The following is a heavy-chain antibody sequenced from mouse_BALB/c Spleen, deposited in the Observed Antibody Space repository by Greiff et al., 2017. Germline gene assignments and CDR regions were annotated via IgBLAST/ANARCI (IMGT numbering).Heavy chain of an antibody. CDR1: GFTFSSYG. CDR2: ISSGGSYT. CDR3: ARHEGDYYGSTYYFDY. V-gene: IGHV5-6*01. J-gene: IGHJ2*01. Sequence: EVQRVESGGDLVKPGGSLKLSCAASGFTFSSYGMSWVRQTPDKRLEWVATISSGGSYTYYPDSVKGRFTISRDNAKNTLYLQMSSLKSEDTAMYYCARHEGDYYGSTYYFDYWGQGTTLTVSS. D-gene: IGHD1-1*01.